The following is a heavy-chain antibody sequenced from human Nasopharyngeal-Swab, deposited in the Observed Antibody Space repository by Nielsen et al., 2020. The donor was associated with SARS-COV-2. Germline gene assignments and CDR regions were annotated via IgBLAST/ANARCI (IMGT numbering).Heavy chain of an antibody. D-gene: IGHD3-22*01. J-gene: IGHJ4*02. V-gene: IGHV4-34*01. Sequence: GSLRLSCAVYGGSFSGYYWSWIRQPPGKGLEWIGEINHSGTTSYNPSLKSRVTISSDTSKKQFSLKLSSVTAADTAVYYCARGHRSISMIVVVIATAHFYFDSWGRGTLVTVTS. CDR1: GGSFSGYY. CDR2: INHSGTT. CDR3: ARGHRSISMIVVVIATAHFYFDS.